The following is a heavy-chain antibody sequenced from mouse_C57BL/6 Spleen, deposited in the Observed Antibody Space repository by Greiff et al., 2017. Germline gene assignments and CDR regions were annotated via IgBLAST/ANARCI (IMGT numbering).Heavy chain of an antibody. CDR2: IYPRSGNT. V-gene: IGHV1-81*01. J-gene: IGHJ3*01. CDR1: GYTFTSYG. CDR3: ARPGIDYDGFAY. Sequence: VQLQQSGAELARPGASVKLSCKASGYTFTSYGISWVKQRTGQGLEWIGEIYPRSGNTYYNEKFKGKATLTADKSSSTAYMELRSLTSEDSAVYFWARPGIDYDGFAYWGQGTLVTVSA. D-gene: IGHD2-4*01.